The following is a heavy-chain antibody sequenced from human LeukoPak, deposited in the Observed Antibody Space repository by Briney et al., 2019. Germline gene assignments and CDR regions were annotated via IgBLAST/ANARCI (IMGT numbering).Heavy chain of an antibody. CDR1: GGSISSYY. J-gene: IGHJ3*02. Sequence: SETLSLTCTVSGGSISSYYWSWIRQPPGKGLEWIGYIYYSGSTNYNPSLKSRVTISVDTSKNQFSLKLSSVTTADTAVYYCARDGRFPRRTFDIWGQGTMVTVSS. CDR2: IYYSGST. V-gene: IGHV4-59*01. D-gene: IGHD3-3*01. CDR3: ARDGRFPRRTFDI.